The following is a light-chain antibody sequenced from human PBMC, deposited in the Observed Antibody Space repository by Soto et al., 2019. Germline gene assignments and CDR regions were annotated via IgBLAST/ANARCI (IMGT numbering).Light chain of an antibody. Sequence: EIVLTQSPGTLSLSPGERATLSCRASQSVSSSYLAWYQQKPGQAPRLLIFGASTMATGIPDRFSGSGSETDFTLTISRLEPEDFAVYYCQQYSSSPRTFGQGTKVEIK. CDR1: QSVSSSY. CDR3: QQYSSSPRT. J-gene: IGKJ1*01. V-gene: IGKV3-20*01. CDR2: GAS.